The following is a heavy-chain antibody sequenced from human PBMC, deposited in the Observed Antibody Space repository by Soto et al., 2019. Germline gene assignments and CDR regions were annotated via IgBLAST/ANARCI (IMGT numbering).Heavy chain of an antibody. Sequence: QVQLRESGPGLVKPSDTLSLTCAVSGYSISGDNWWGWIRQSPRKGLEWIGYVSSSGGTHYSPSLGSRVTMSVDTSRNQFSLKLTSVTAVDTAIYYCVRKTGGYCPFDDLGQGTLVTVSS. CDR2: VSSSGGT. CDR3: VRKTGGYCPFDD. CDR1: GYSISGDNW. V-gene: IGHV4-28*01. D-gene: IGHD2-8*02. J-gene: IGHJ4*02.